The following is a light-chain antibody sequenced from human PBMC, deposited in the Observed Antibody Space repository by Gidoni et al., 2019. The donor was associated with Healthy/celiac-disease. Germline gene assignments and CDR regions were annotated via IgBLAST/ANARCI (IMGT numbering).Light chain of an antibody. CDR2: GNS. CDR1: SSNIGAGYE. J-gene: IGLJ2*01. CDR3: QSYDSSLSGHVV. V-gene: IGLV1-40*01. Sequence: QSVLTQPPSVSAAPGQRVTISCTESSSNIGAGYEVHWYQQLPGTAPNLLSYGNSTRPSGVPDRFSGSKSGTSASLAITGLQAEDEADYYCQSYDSSLSGHVVFGGGTKLTVL.